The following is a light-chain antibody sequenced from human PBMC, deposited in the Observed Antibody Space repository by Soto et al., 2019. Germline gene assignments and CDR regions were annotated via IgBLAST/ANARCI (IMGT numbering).Light chain of an antibody. J-gene: IGKJ3*01. CDR2: AAS. V-gene: IGKV3-11*01. Sequence: EVVLTQSPAILSLSPGAGATLSCRASQRIVNFLAWYQQKPGQAPRLLVYAASNRATGITARFSGGGYGTYFTLTISSLEPETFSVYHCQQRSSWPSTSGPGTKVDIK. CDR3: QQRSSWPST. CDR1: QRIVNF.